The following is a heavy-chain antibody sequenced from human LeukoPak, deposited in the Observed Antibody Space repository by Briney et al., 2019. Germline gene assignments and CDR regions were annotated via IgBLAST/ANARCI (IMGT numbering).Heavy chain of an antibody. CDR2: IIPIFGTA. Sequence: SVKVSCKASGGTFSSYAISWVRQAPGQGLEWMGGIIPIFGTANYAQKFQGRVTITADESTSTAYMELSSLRSEDTAVYYCARGGCSSTSCYSRYNWFDPWGQGTLVTVSS. CDR3: ARGGCSSTSCYSRYNWFDP. CDR1: GGTFSSYA. V-gene: IGHV1-69*13. J-gene: IGHJ5*02. D-gene: IGHD2-2*01.